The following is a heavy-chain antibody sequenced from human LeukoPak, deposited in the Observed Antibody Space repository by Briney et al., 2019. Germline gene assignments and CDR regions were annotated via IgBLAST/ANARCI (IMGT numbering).Heavy chain of an antibody. V-gene: IGHV3-7*01. CDR3: ARDLSGVTGYTYGRGIDY. CDR1: GFTFSSYW. D-gene: IGHD5-18*01. J-gene: IGHJ4*02. CDR2: IKQDGSEK. Sequence: GGSLRLSCAASGFTFSSYWMTWVRQAPGKGLEWVANIKQDGSEKYYVDSVKGRFTISRDNAKTSLYLQMNSLRAEDTAVYYCARDLSGVTGYTYGRGIDYWGQGTLVTVSS.